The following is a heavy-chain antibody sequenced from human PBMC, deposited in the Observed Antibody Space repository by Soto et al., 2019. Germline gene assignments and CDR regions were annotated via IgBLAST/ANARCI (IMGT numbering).Heavy chain of an antibody. J-gene: IGHJ6*02. CDR1: GFTFSSYA. CDR3: AKGMIVVVPAAIRGYYYYGMDV. D-gene: IGHD2-2*01. Sequence: EVQLLESGGGLVQPGGSLRLSCAASGFTFSSYAMSWVRQAPGKGLEWVSAISGSGGSTYYADSVKGRFTISRDNSKNTLYLQMNSLRADDTAVYYCAKGMIVVVPAAIRGYYYYGMDVWGQGTTVTVSS. V-gene: IGHV3-23*01. CDR2: ISGSGGST.